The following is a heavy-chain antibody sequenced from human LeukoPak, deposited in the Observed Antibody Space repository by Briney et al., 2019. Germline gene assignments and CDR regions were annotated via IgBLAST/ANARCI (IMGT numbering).Heavy chain of an antibody. J-gene: IGHJ5*02. CDR1: GFIVNDHA. D-gene: IGHD6-13*01. V-gene: IGHV3-48*04. Sequence: GGSLRLSCVASGFIVNDHAMHWVRQAPGKGLEWVSYISSSSNTMYYGDSVKGRFTISRDNAKNSLYLQMNSLRAEDTAVYYCARGGPYSSNPWGQGTLVTVSS. CDR3: ARGGPYSSNP. CDR2: ISSSSNTM.